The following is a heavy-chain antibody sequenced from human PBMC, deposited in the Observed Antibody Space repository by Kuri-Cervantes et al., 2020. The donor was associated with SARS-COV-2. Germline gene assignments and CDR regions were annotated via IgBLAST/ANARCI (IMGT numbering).Heavy chain of an antibody. D-gene: IGHD2-2*01. V-gene: IGHV1-2*02. J-gene: IGHJ3*02. CDR1: GYTFTGYY. CDR3: AAGGYCSSTSCLDAFDI. CDR2: INPNSGGT. Sequence: ASVKVSCKASGYTFTGYYMHWVRQAPGQGLEWMGWINPNSGGTNYAQKFQGRVTMTRDTSISTAYMELSRLRSDDTAVYYCAAGGYCSSTSCLDAFDIWGQGTMVTDSS.